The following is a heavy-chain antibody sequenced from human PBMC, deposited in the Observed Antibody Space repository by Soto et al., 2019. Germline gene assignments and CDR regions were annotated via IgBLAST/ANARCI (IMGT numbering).Heavy chain of an antibody. CDR1: GDSMSSGGYF. Sequence: QVKLQESGPGLVKPSQTLSLTCTVSGDSMSSGGYFWVWIRQHPGKGLDWIGNISSSGSPNPNPSLKSRVSMSVDTSNIQVSLKLTSVTVADTAVYYCARGGGYTASGGNSGFWFDPWGQGTLVTVSS. D-gene: IGHD5-18*01. CDR2: ISSSGSP. V-gene: IGHV4-31*03. CDR3: ARGGGYTASGGNSGFWFDP. J-gene: IGHJ5*02.